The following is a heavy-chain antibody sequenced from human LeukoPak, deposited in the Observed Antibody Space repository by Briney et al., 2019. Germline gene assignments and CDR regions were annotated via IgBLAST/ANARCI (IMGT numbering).Heavy chain of an antibody. CDR1: GGSISSGGYY. CDR2: IYYSGST. J-gene: IGHJ6*03. D-gene: IGHD6-6*01. V-gene: IGHV4-31*03. CDR3: ARMSIAARRGYYYYMDV. Sequence: SETLSLTCTVSGGSISSGGYYWSWIRQHPGKGLEWIGYIYYSGSTYYNPSLKSRVTISVDTSKNQFSLKLSSVTAADTAVYYCARMSIAARRGYYYYMDVWGKGTTVTVSS.